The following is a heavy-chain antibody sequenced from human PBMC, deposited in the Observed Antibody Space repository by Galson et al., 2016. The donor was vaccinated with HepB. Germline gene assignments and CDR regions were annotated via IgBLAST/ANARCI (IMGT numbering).Heavy chain of an antibody. CDR3: AGGEVYYDSLAPPGVIEF. D-gene: IGHD3-10*01. V-gene: IGHV4-30-2*01. CDR2: IYQSGDT. J-gene: IGHJ4*01. Sequence: TLSLTCAVSGGFISGGGYSWTWVRQPPGKGLEWIGFIYQSGDTYYNPSLRSRVTMSVDRTRNHFSLKLISMTAADTAVYYCAGGEVYYDSLAPPGVIEFWGHGTLVTVSS. CDR1: GGFISGGGYS.